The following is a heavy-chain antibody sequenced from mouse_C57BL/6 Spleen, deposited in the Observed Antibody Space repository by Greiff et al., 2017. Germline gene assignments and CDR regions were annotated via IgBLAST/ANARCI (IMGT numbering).Heavy chain of an antibody. D-gene: IGHD2-4*01. CDR3: TGIYYDYPYFDY. CDR2: IDPETGGT. CDR1: GYTFTDYE. V-gene: IGHV1-15*01. Sequence: VQLQQSGAELVRPGASVTLSCKASGYTFTDYEMHWVKQTPVHGLEWIGAIDPETGGTAYNQKFKGKAILTADKSSSTAYMELRSLTSEDSAVYYCTGIYYDYPYFDYWGQGTTLTVSS. J-gene: IGHJ2*01.